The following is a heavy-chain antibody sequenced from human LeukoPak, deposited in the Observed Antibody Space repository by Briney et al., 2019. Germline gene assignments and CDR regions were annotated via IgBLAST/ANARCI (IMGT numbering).Heavy chain of an antibody. V-gene: IGHV3-7*03. Sequence: GGSLRLSCTASGFTFSNFWMGWVRQAPGKGLEWVANIKQDETEKFYLGSVKGRFTISRDNSKNTLYLQMNSLRAEDTAVYYCAKDTGGVVRAFDIWGQGTMATVSS. CDR3: AKDTGGVVRAFDI. J-gene: IGHJ3*02. CDR1: GFTFSNFW. CDR2: IKQDETEK. D-gene: IGHD1-26*01.